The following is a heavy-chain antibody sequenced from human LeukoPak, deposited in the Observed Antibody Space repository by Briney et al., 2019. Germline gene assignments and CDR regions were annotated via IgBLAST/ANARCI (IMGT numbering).Heavy chain of an antibody. D-gene: IGHD4-11*01. CDR3: AREGLTTTPNNAFDI. J-gene: IGHJ3*02. CDR2: MWSDGTNK. Sequence: GGSLRLSCAASGFTFSNYAMSWVRQAPGKGLEWVAVMWSDGTNKYYADSVKGRFTISRDNSKNTLYLQMNSLRAEDTALYFCAREGLTTTPNNAFDIWGQGTMVTVSS. CDR1: GFTFSNYA. V-gene: IGHV3-33*08.